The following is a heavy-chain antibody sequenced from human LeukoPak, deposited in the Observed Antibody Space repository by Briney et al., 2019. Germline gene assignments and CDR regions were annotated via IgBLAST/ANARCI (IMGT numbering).Heavy chain of an antibody. CDR2: INNVASHI. Sequence: PGGSLRLSCAASGFTFSNSAMNWVRQAPGKGLEWVSSINNVASHIYYADSVKGRFTISRDNAKNSVSLQMNNLRAEDTAVYYCARGRYYFDYWGQGTLVTVSS. J-gene: IGHJ4*02. CDR3: ARGRYYFDY. V-gene: IGHV3-21*01. CDR1: GFTFSNSA.